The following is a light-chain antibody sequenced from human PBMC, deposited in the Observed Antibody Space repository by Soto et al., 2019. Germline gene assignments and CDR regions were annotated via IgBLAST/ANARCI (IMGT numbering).Light chain of an antibody. CDR3: QQYGSSLWT. V-gene: IGKV3-20*01. Sequence: EGVCTKSKDTLSLSPGERATLSCTASQSVRSSYLAWYQQKPGQAPRLLIYGASSRATGIPDRFSGSGSGTDFTLTISRLEPEDFAVYYCQQYGSSLWTFGHGTKVDIK. CDR1: QSVRSSY. J-gene: IGKJ1*01. CDR2: GAS.